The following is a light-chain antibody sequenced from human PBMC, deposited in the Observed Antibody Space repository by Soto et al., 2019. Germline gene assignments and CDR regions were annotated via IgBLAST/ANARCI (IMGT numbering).Light chain of an antibody. CDR1: QGISNY. Sequence: DVQMTQAPSSLSASGGDRVTITCRASQGISNYLAWHQQKPGEVPKLLIYDVSNLQSGVPYRFSGSGSGTDFTLTISRLQAEDVGTYYCLKYNSLTWTFGQGTKVEIK. V-gene: IGKV1-27*01. J-gene: IGKJ1*01. CDR3: LKYNSLTWT. CDR2: DVS.